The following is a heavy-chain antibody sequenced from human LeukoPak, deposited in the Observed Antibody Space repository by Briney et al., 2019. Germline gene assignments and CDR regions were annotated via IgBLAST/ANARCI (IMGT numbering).Heavy chain of an antibody. J-gene: IGHJ5*02. CDR3: ARALPGAARAYWFDP. CDR1: GGSLSGYY. CDR2: INHSGST. D-gene: IGHD6-6*01. V-gene: IGHV4-34*01. Sequence: PSETLSLTCAVYGGSLSGYYWSWIRQPPGKGLEWIGEINHSGSTNYNPSLKSRVTISVDTSKNQFSLKLSSVTAADTAVYYCARALPGAARAYWFDPWGQGTLVTVSS.